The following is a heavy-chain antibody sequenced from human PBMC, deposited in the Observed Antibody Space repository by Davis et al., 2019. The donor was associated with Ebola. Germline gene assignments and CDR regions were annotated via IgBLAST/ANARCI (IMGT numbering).Heavy chain of an antibody. CDR2: IKQDGSEK. CDR1: GFTFSSYS. D-gene: IGHD6-13*01. CDR3: ARGGYSSSWPVAFDI. Sequence: GESLKISCAASGFTFSSYSMNWVRQAPGKGLEWVANIKQDGSEKYYVDSVKGRFTISRDNAKNSLHLQMDSLRAEDTAVYYCARGGYSSSWPVAFDIWGQGTMVTVSS. V-gene: IGHV3-7*03. J-gene: IGHJ3*02.